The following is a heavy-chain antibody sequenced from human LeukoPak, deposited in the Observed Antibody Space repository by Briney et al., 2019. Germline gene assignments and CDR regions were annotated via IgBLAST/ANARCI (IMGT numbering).Heavy chain of an antibody. V-gene: IGHV3-48*03. CDR3: ASQVGEVPAGFDY. J-gene: IGHJ4*02. Sequence: GGSLRLSCAASGFTFSSYEMNWVRQAPGKGLEWVSYISSSGSTIYYADSVKGRFTISRDNAKNSLYLQMNSLRAEGTAVYYCASQVGEVPAGFDYWGQGTLVTVSS. CDR1: GFTFSSYE. CDR2: ISSSGSTI. D-gene: IGHD2-2*01.